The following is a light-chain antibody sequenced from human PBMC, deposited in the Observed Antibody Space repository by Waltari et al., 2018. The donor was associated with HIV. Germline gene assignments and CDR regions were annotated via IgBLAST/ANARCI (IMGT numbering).Light chain of an antibody. Sequence: QSALTQPPSASGSPGQPVTIACTGTSSDVGGYNYVSWYQQYPGKAPKLMIYEVTKRPSGVPDRFSGSKSGNTASLTVSGRQAEDEADYYCSSYAGSNNYVVVGGGTRLTVL. CDR3: SSYAGSNNYVV. CDR2: EVT. V-gene: IGLV2-8*01. J-gene: IGLJ2*01. CDR1: SSDVGGYNY.